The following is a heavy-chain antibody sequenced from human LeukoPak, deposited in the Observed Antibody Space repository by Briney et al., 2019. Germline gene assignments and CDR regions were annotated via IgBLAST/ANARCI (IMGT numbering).Heavy chain of an antibody. D-gene: IGHD6-6*01. CDR2: INHSGST. Sequence: SETLSLTCAVYGGSFSGYYWSWIRQPPGKGLEWMGEINHSGSTNYNPSLKSRVTISVDASKNQFSLKLSSVTAADTAVYYCARVYSSSSGSYYYYYYMDVWGKGITVTVSS. V-gene: IGHV4-34*01. J-gene: IGHJ6*03. CDR1: GGSFSGYY. CDR3: ARVYSSSSGSYYYYYYMDV.